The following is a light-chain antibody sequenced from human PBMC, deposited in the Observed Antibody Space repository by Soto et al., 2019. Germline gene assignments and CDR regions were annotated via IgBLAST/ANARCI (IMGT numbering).Light chain of an antibody. CDR3: QQANSLPFT. CDR1: QGITTW. V-gene: IGKV1-12*01. CDR2: AAS. Sequence: DIRMTQAPSSVSAPVGDRVTITCRASQGITTWLAWYQQKPGKAPELLIYAASSLQGGVPSRFSGSGSGTDFTLTISSRQPEDSATYYCQQANSLPFTFGPGTKVEI. J-gene: IGKJ3*01.